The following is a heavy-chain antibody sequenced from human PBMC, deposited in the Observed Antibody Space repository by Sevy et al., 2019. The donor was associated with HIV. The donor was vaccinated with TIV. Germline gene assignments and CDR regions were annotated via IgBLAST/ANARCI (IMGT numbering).Heavy chain of an antibody. J-gene: IGHJ6*02. V-gene: IGHV1-69*13. CDR1: GGTFSSYT. CDR3: AGGGGYYDKGMDV. D-gene: IGHD3-22*01. Sequence: ASVKVSCRASGGTFSSYTINWVRQAPGQGLEWMGEIIPIFGTANYAQKLQGRVTIIADESTTTAYMGLSSLRSEDTAVYYCAGGGGYYDKGMDVWGQGTTVTVSS. CDR2: IIPIFGTA.